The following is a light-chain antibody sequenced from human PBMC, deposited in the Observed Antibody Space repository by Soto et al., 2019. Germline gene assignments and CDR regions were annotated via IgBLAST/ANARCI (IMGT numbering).Light chain of an antibody. J-gene: IGKJ1*01. CDR2: AAS. CDR3: QQSFSTPRT. CDR1: QSISSY. V-gene: IGKV1-39*01. Sequence: DIQMTQSPSSLSASVGDRVTITCRASQSISSYVNWYQQKPGKAPNLLIYAASSLQSGVPSRFSGSRFGTDFTLTISSLQPEDFATYYCQQSFSTPRTFGQGTKVEIK.